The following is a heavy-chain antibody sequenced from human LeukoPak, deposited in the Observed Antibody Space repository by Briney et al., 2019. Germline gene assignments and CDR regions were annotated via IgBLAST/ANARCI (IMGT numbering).Heavy chain of an antibody. V-gene: IGHV3-30*03. CDR2: ISYDGSNK. CDR3: ARDTVTTRNAFDI. CDR1: GFSLSKYG. J-gene: IGHJ3*02. D-gene: IGHD4-17*01. Sequence: GGSLRLSCAASGFSLSKYGMHWVRQAPGKGLEWVAVISYDGSNKYYADSVKGRFTISRDNSKNTLYLQMNSLRAEDTAVYYCARDTVTTRNAFDIWGQGTMVTVSS.